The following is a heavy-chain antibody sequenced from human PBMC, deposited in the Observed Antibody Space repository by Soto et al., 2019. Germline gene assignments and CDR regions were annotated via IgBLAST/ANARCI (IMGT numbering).Heavy chain of an antibody. D-gene: IGHD4-4*01. V-gene: IGHV3-30-3*01. J-gene: IGHJ4*02. Sequence: QVQLVESGGGVVQPGRSLRLSCAASGFTFSNYAMHWVRQAPGKGLEWVAVISYDGSNKYYADSVKGRFTISRDNSKNTLYLQMNSLRAEDTAVYYCASLTTVSGYWGQGTLVTVSS. CDR2: ISYDGSNK. CDR3: ASLTTVSGY. CDR1: GFTFSNYA.